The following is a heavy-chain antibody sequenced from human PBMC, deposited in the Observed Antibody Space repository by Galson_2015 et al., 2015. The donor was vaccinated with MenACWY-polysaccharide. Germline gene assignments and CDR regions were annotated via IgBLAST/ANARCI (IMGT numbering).Heavy chain of an antibody. CDR2: ISWNSGSI. D-gene: IGHD3-3*01. CDR3: AKDIGDFWSGPTDY. J-gene: IGHJ4*02. CDR1: GFTFDDYA. Sequence: SLRLSCAASGFTFDDYAMHWVRHAPGKGLEWVSGISWNSGSIGYADSVKGRFTISRDNAKSSLYLQMNSLRAEDTALYYCAKDIGDFWSGPTDYWGQGTLVTVSS. V-gene: IGHV3-9*01.